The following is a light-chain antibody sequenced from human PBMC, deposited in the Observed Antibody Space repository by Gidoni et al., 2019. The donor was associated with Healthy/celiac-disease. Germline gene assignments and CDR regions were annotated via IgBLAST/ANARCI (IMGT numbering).Light chain of an antibody. Sequence: DIVMTQSPLSLPVTPGEPASIPCRSSQSLLHSNGYNYLDWYLQKPGQSPQLLIYLGSNRASGVPDRFSGSGSGTDFTLKISRVEAEDVGVYYCMQALHTPGYTFXXXTKLEIK. J-gene: IGKJ2*01. V-gene: IGKV2-28*01. CDR1: QSLLHSNGYNY. CDR3: MQALHTPGYT. CDR2: LGS.